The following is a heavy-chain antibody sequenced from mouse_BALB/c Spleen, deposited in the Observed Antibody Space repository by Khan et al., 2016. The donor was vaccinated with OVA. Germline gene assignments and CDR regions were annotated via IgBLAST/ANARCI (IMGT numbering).Heavy chain of an antibody. CDR3: ARTARIKY. CDR1: GYSITSGYG. Sequence: DVQLQESGPGLVKPSQSLSLTCTVTGYSITSGYGWNWIRQFPGNKLEWMGYIRYSGSTNYNPSLKSRISITRDTSKNQFFLQLNSVTTEDTAKYYCARTARIKYWGQGTTLTVSS. CDR2: IRYSGST. J-gene: IGHJ2*01. D-gene: IGHD1-2*01. V-gene: IGHV3-1*02.